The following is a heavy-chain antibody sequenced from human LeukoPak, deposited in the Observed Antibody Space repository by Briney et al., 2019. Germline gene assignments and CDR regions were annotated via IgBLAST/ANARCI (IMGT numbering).Heavy chain of an antibody. CDR2: ISDNGNP. Sequence: SEALSLTCIVSSGSISGYYWTWVRQPPGKGLEWIGYISDNGNPSYNPSLKSRVTISVDTAKTQVSLKLSSVTAADTAVYYCARQRNYFDYWGQGTLVTVSS. V-gene: IGHV4-59*08. CDR3: ARQRNYFDY. CDR1: SGSISGYY. J-gene: IGHJ4*02.